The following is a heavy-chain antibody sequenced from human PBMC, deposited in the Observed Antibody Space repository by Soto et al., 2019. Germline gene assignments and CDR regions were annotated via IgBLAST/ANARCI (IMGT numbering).Heavy chain of an antibody. CDR1: GGTFSSYA. D-gene: IGHD3-10*01. V-gene: IGHV1-69*06. Sequence: RASVKVSCKASGGTFSSYAISWVRQAPGQGLEWMGGIIPIFGTANYAQKFQGRVTITADKSTSTAYMELSSLRSEDTAAYYCARDGSGSGGYYYYGMDVWGQGTTVTVSS. CDR3: ARDGSGSGGYYYYGMDV. J-gene: IGHJ6*02. CDR2: IIPIFGTA.